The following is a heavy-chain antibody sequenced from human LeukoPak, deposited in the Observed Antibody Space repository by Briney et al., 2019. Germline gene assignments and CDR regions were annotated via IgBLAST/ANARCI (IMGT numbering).Heavy chain of an antibody. D-gene: IGHD1-26*01. V-gene: IGHV3-30-3*01. CDR1: GFTFSSYA. J-gene: IGHJ6*03. CDR3: ARDNGSYYYYYMDV. CDR2: ISYDGSNK. Sequence: GRSLRLSCAASGFTFSSYAMHWVRQAPGKGLEWVAVISYDGSNKYYADSVKGRFTISRDNSKNTLYLQMNSLRAEDTAVYYCARDNGSYYYYYMDVWGKGTTVTVSS.